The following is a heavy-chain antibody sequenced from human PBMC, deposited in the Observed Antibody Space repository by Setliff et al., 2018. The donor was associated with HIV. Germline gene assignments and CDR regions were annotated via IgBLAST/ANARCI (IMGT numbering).Heavy chain of an antibody. J-gene: IGHJ4*02. CDR1: GGSISSNIYY. V-gene: IGHV4-39*01. D-gene: IGHD1-26*01. Sequence: SETLSLTCTVSGGSISSNIYYWGWIRRPPGRGLEWIGSIYYSGNTYYNPSLKSRVTISVDTSKNQFSLKLSSVTAADTAVYYCARGGSGSPFDYWGQGTLVTVSS. CDR3: ARGGSGSPFDY. CDR2: IYYSGNT.